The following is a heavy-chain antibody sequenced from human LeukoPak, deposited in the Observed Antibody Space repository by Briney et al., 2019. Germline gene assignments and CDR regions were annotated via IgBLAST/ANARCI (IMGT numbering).Heavy chain of an antibody. D-gene: IGHD2-2*01. Sequence: GGSLRLSCAASGFIFSTYGMHWVRQAPGKGLEWVSSISSSSSYIYYADSVKGRFTISRDNAKNSLYLQMNSLRAEDTAVYYCARDGLIVPAAPFDPWGQGTLVTVSS. CDR3: ARDGLIVPAAPFDP. V-gene: IGHV3-21*01. J-gene: IGHJ5*02. CDR2: ISSSSSYI. CDR1: GFIFSTYG.